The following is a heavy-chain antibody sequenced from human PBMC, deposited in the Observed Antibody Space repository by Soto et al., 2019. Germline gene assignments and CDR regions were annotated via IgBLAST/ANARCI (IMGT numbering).Heavy chain of an antibody. J-gene: IGHJ5*02. V-gene: IGHV4-34*01. D-gene: IGHD4-17*01. CDR1: GGSFSGYY. CDR2: INHSGST. CDR3: ARVGTTVTTKGLEWFDP. Sequence: QVQLQQWGAGLLKPSETLSLTCAVYGGSFSGYYWSWIRQPPGKGLEWIGEINHSGSTNYNPSLKSRVTISVDTSKNPFSLKLSSVTAADTAVYYCARVGTTVTTKGLEWFDPWGQGTLVTVSS.